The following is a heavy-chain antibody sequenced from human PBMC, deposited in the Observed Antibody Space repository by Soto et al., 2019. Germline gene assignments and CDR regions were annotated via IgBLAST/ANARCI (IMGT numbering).Heavy chain of an antibody. CDR3: VRGGTYYYSSYAMDV. V-gene: IGHV3-7*03. D-gene: IGHD1-1*01. J-gene: IGHJ6*02. CDR1: VFTFVSYW. CDR2: IKHDGSEE. Sequence: PGGSLRLSCAASVFTFVSYWMSCVRHSPGKWLEWVANIKHDGSEENYVDSVKGRFTISRDNAKKSLYLQMYSLRAEDTAVYYCVRGGTYYYSSYAMDVWGQGTTVTVS.